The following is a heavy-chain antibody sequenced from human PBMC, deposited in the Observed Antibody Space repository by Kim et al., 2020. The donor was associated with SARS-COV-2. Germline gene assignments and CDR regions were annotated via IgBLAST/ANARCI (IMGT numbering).Heavy chain of an antibody. D-gene: IGHD5-12*01. CDR3: ARGRRDGYNSYYDYYGMDV. J-gene: IGHJ6*02. Sequence: RVTISVDTSKNQFSLKLSSVTAADTAVYYCARGRRDGYNSYYDYYGMDVWGQGTTVTVSS. V-gene: IGHV4-34*01.